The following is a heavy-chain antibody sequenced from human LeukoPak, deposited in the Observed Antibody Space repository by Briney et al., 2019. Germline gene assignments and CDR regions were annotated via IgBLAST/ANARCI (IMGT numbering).Heavy chain of an antibody. J-gene: IGHJ3*02. CDR2: IYSGGST. D-gene: IGHD3-22*01. CDR3: ARGYYDSSGSDAFDI. V-gene: IGHV3-66*01. Sequence: GGFLRLSCAASGFTVSSNYMSWVRQAPGKGLEWVSVIYSGGSTYYADSVKGRFTISRDNSKNTLYLQMNSLRAEDTAVYYCARGYYDSSGSDAFDIWGQGTMVTVSS. CDR1: GFTVSSNY.